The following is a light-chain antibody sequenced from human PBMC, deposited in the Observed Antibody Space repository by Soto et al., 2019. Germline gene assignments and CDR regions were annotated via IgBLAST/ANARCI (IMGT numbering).Light chain of an antibody. V-gene: IGKV1-5*01. J-gene: IGKJ4*01. CDR3: QQFKSYPIT. CDR1: QTIHSW. CDR2: DAS. Sequence: DIQMTQSPSTLSASVGDRATITCRASQTIHSWLAWYQQKPGKAPKLLIYDASTLEDGVPSRFSGSGSGTEFTLTTSCLQPDDFATYYCQQFKSYPITFGRGTKVEI.